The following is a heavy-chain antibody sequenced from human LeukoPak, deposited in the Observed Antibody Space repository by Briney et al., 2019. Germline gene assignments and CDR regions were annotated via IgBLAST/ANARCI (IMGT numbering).Heavy chain of an antibody. CDR1: GYIFSSHG. V-gene: IGHV1-18*01. Sequence: ASVKVSCKASGYIFSSHGISWVRQAPGEGLEWMGWITTYKGNMAYAPKFQGRVTMTTDTSTSTAYMELRSLRSEDTAVYYCARDGNESGSGTFYSIGMDVWGHGTTVTVSS. CDR3: ARDGNESGSGTFYSIGMDV. J-gene: IGHJ6*02. D-gene: IGHD3-10*01. CDR2: ITTYKGNM.